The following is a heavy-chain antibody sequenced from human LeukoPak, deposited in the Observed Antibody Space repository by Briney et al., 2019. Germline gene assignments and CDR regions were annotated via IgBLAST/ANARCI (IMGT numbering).Heavy chain of an antibody. J-gene: IGHJ3*02. V-gene: IGHV4-39*01. CDR1: GASTNNGDNY. CDR2: LYYTGST. CDR3: ARLINSYAYGFGASDI. Sequence: PSETLPLTCTVSGASTNNGDNYWSWIRQPPGKGLEWIGSLYYTGSTYYNPSLKSRVTISVDTSKNQFSLKLSSVTAADTVVYYCARLINSYAYGFGASDIWGRGTMVTVSS. D-gene: IGHD3-16*01.